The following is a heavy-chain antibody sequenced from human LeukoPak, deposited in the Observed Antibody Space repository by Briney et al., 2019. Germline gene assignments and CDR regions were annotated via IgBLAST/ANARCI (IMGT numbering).Heavy chain of an antibody. V-gene: IGHV4-59*08. CDR2: IYYSGST. D-gene: IGHD6-19*01. J-gene: IGHJ4*02. Sequence: SETLSLTCTVSGGSISGYYWSWIRQPPGKGPEWIGYIYYSGSTNCNPSLKSRVTISVDTSKSQFSLKMNSVTAADTAVYYCARLASSGWSHCDYWGQGTLITASS. CDR1: GGSISGYY. CDR3: ARLASSGWSHCDY.